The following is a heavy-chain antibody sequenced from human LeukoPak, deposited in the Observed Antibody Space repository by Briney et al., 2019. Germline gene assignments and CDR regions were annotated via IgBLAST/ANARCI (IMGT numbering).Heavy chain of an antibody. D-gene: IGHD2-21*02. CDR1: GGSISSRTYY. CDR3: ARDFGDWRTDY. CDR2: INYSGKI. J-gene: IGHJ4*02. Sequence: SETLSLTSTVSGGSISSRTYYWAWIRQPPGKGLEWIGSINYSGKITYNPSLKSRVTVSLDTSKNQLSLTLSSVTAADTAVYYCARDFGDWRTDYWGQGTLVTVSS. V-gene: IGHV4-39*07.